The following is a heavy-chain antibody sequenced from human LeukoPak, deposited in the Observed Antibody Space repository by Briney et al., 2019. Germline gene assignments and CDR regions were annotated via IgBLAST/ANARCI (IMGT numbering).Heavy chain of an antibody. D-gene: IGHD6-13*01. V-gene: IGHV4-34*01. CDR1: SGSFSGYY. CDR2: INHSGST. CDR3: ARGRPPRQQLASVGYYYYGMDV. Sequence: PSETLSLTCAVYSGSFSGYYWSWIRQPPGKGLDWIGEINHSGSTNYNPSLKSRVTISVDTSKNQFSLKLSSVTAADTAVYYCARGRPPRQQLASVGYYYYGMDVWGKGTTVTVSS. J-gene: IGHJ6*04.